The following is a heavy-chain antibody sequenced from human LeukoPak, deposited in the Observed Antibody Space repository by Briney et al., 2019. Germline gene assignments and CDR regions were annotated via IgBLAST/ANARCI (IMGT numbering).Heavy chain of an antibody. V-gene: IGHV4-59*01. J-gene: IGHJ4*02. CDR1: GGSISSYY. CDR2: IYYSGST. CDR3: ARVTGYVIEDYFDY. D-gene: IGHD3-22*01. Sequence: SETLSLTCTVSGGSISSYYWGWIREPPGEGPGWIGYIYYSGSTNYNPSLKSRVTISVDTSKNQFSLKLRSVTAADTAVYYCARVTGYVIEDYFDYWGQGTLVTVSS.